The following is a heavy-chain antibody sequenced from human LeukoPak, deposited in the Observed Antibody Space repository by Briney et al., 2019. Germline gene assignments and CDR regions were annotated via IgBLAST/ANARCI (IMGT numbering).Heavy chain of an antibody. D-gene: IGHD3-10*01. CDR1: RFTFRNYG. CDR3: AAHSGIYPSGWFDP. CDR2: IWYDGSNK. V-gene: IGHV3-33*01. Sequence: GGSLRLSCAASRFTFRNYGTHWVRQAPGQGLEWVAVIWYDGSNKYYADSVKGRFTISRDNSKNTLYLQMNSLRAEDTAVYYCAAHSGIYPSGWFDPWGQGTLVTVSS. J-gene: IGHJ5*02.